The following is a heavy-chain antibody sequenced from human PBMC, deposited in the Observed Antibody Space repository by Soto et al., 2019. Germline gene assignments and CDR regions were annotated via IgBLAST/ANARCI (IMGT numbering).Heavy chain of an antibody. D-gene: IGHD6-13*01. Sequence: QVQMVESGGGVVQPGRSLRLSCAASGFTFSSYGMHWVRQAPGKGLEWVAVISYDGSDKYYADSVKGRFTISRDNSENTLYLHMNSLRAEDTAVYYCAKDRGRIADNYFDPWGQGSLVTVSS. CDR1: GFTFSSYG. V-gene: IGHV3-30*18. CDR2: ISYDGSDK. J-gene: IGHJ5*02. CDR3: AKDRGRIADNYFDP.